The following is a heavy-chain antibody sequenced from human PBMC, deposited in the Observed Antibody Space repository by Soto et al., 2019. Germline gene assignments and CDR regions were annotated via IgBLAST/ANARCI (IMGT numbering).Heavy chain of an antibody. D-gene: IGHD5-12*01. CDR1: GGTFSSYA. V-gene: IGHV1-69*12. J-gene: IGHJ4*02. CDR3: VRVVAIPGYPDN. CDR2: IVPIVDTS. Sequence: QVQLVQSGAEVRQPASSVKVSCKTSGGTFSSYAISWVRQAPGQGLEWMGGIVPIVDTSTYAQKFQGRVTITADESTSAAYMEFSSLRSDDTAIYFCVRVVAIPGYPDNWGQGTLVTFSS.